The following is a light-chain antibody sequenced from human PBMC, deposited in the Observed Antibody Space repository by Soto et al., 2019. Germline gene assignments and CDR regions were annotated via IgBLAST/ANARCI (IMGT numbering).Light chain of an antibody. CDR3: QHYNNWLGT. CDR1: QAISSN. V-gene: IGKV3-15*01. CDR2: GAS. J-gene: IGKJ4*01. Sequence: EIVMTQSPATLSVSRGERATLSFRANQAISSNLAWYQQKPGQAPRLLIYGASTRATDIPDRFSGSGSGTEFTLTISSLQSEDFAVYYCQHYNNWLGTFGGGTKVDIK.